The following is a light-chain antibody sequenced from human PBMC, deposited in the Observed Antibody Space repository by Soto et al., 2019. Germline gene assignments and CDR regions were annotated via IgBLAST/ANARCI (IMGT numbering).Light chain of an antibody. CDR2: GAS. Sequence: EIVLTQSPATLSLSPGERATLSCRASQSVSSSYLAWYQQKPRQAPRVLIYGASSRATGIPDRFSGSGSGTDFTLTISRLEPEDFAVYYCQQYGSSPVTFGQGTRLEIK. CDR3: QQYGSSPVT. J-gene: IGKJ5*01. V-gene: IGKV3-20*01. CDR1: QSVSSSY.